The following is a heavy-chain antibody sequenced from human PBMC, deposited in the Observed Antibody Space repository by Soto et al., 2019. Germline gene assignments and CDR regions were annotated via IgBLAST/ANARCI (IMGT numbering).Heavy chain of an antibody. CDR2: ISASGGST. J-gene: IGHJ4*02. CDR1: GFAFSSYT. CDR3: AKDRGGFARGWEYYDF. V-gene: IGHV3-23*01. Sequence: VGSLRLSCAASGFAFSSYTMSWVRQTPGKGLEWVSSISASGGSTYYGDSLKGRFTISRDNSKNTLNLHIKSLGVEDSAVYYCAKDRGGFARGWEYYDFWGQGTQVTVSS. D-gene: IGHD6-19*01.